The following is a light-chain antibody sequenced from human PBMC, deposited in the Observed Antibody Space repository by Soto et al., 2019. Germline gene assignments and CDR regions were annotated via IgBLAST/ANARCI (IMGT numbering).Light chain of an antibody. V-gene: IGKV1-5*03. CDR3: QQHNSYPRT. CDR2: TAS. Sequence: DIQMTQSPSTLSASVGDRVTITCRASQSISTWLVWYQQKPGKAPKLLIYTASNLERGVPSRFSGSGSGTEFTLTISSLQPDDFATYYCQQHNSYPRTFGQGTKVEMK. J-gene: IGKJ1*01. CDR1: QSISTW.